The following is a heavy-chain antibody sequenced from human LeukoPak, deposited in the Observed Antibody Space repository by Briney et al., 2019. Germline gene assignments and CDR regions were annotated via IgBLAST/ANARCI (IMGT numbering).Heavy chain of an antibody. D-gene: IGHD3-22*01. J-gene: IGHJ3*02. V-gene: IGHV3-9*01. CDR3: AKDRGGYITFDTFDI. CDR2: ISWNSGSI. Sequence: GGSLRLSCAASDFSFITYAMSWVRQAPGKGLEWVSGISWNSGSIGYADSVKGRFTISRDNAKNSLYLQMNSLRAEDTALYYCAKDRGGYITFDTFDIWGQGTMVTVSS. CDR1: DFSFITYA.